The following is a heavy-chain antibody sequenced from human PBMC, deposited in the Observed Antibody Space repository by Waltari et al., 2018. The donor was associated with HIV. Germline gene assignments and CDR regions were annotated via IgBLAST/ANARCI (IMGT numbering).Heavy chain of an antibody. J-gene: IGHJ4*02. CDR1: GFTFTSYW. CDR3: ARDFRSPKGDFDY. CDR2: INLDGSTT. V-gene: IGHV3-74*01. D-gene: IGHD3-16*01. Sequence: EVQLVESGGGSVQPGGYLRLSCAASGFTFTSYWMHCVRQAPGKGLVWVSRINLDGSTTTYADSVKGRFTISRDNAKSTLYLQMSSLRAEDTAMYYCARDFRSPKGDFDYWGQGTLVSVSS.